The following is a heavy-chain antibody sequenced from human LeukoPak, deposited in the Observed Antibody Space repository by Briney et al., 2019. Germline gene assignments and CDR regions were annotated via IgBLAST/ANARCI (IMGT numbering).Heavy chain of an antibody. Sequence: SETLSLTCTVSGGSNSSSSYYWGWIRQPPGKGLEWIGSIYYSGSTYYNPSLKSRVTISVDTSKNQFSLKLSSVTAADTAVYYCARLKTLYYYDSSGYYGFDPWGQGTLVTVSS. CDR3: ARLKTLYYYDSSGYYGFDP. V-gene: IGHV4-39*01. D-gene: IGHD3-22*01. J-gene: IGHJ5*02. CDR1: GGSNSSSSYY. CDR2: IYYSGST.